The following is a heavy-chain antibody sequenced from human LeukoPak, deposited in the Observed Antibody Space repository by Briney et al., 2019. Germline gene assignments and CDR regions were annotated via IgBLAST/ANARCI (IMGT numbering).Heavy chain of an antibody. V-gene: IGHV4-39*07. CDR3: ARKRRDSSGYYYYFDY. Sequence: SETLSLTCTVSGGSISTSNYYWGWIRQPPGKGLEWIGNIFYSGSTYYGPSLKSRVTISVDTSTNQFSLKLSSVTGADTAVYYCARKRRDSSGYYYYFDYWGQGTLVTVSS. D-gene: IGHD3-22*01. J-gene: IGHJ4*02. CDR1: GGSISTSNYY. CDR2: IFYSGST.